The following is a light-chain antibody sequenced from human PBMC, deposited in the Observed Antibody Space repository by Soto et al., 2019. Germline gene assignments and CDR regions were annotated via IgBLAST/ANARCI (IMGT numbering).Light chain of an antibody. CDR3: QQYNNWPPWT. V-gene: IGKV3-15*01. Sequence: EIVLTQSPDTLAVFPGEVATLSCRASQSVSSNLAWYQQKPDQAPRLLIYGASTRATGIPARFSGSGSGTEFTLTISSLQSEDFAVYYCQQYNNWPPWTFGQGTKVDIK. J-gene: IGKJ1*01. CDR2: GAS. CDR1: QSVSSN.